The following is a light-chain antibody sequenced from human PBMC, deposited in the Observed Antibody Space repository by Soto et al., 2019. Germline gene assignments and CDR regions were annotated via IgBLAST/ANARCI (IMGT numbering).Light chain of an antibody. CDR2: GAS. Sequence: EIVMTQSPGTLSVSPGERATLSCRASQCVGSNLAWYQQNPGQPPRLLIYGASTRATGIPARFSGSGSGTEFTLTISRPEPEDFAVYYCQQYGNSPITFGQGTRLEI. V-gene: IGKV3-15*01. CDR3: QQYGNSPIT. CDR1: QCVGSN. J-gene: IGKJ5*01.